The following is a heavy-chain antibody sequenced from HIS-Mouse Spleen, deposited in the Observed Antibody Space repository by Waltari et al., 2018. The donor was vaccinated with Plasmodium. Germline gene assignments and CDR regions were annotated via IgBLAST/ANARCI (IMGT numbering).Heavy chain of an antibody. V-gene: IGHV4-59*01. CDR1: GGSTSSYY. D-gene: IGHD3-3*01. CDR2: IYYSGST. CDR3: ARGYDFWSGYSPYFDY. Sequence: QVQLQESGPGLVKPSETLSLTCTVYGGSTSSYYWSWIRQPPGKGLEWIGYIYYSGSTNYHPSLKSRVTISVDTSKNQFSLKLSSVTAADTAVYYCARGYDFWSGYSPYFDYWGQGTLVTVSS. J-gene: IGHJ4*02.